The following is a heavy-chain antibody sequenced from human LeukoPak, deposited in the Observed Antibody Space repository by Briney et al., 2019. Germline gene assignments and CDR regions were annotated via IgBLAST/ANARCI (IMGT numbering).Heavy chain of an antibody. CDR3: ARVIPPPVTVTTNWFDP. V-gene: IGHV4-39*01. CDR2: IYYSGST. Sequence: SETLSLTCTVSGGSISSSSYYWGWIRQPPGKGLEWIGSIYYSGSTYYNPSLKSRVTISVDTSKNQFSLKLSSVTAADTAVYYCARVIPPPVTVTTNWFDPWGQGTLVTVSS. J-gene: IGHJ5*02. CDR1: GGSISSSSYY. D-gene: IGHD4-17*01.